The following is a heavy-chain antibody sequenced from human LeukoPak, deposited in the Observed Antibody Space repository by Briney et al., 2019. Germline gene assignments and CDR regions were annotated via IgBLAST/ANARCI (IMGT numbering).Heavy chain of an antibody. D-gene: IGHD6-19*01. CDR1: GGSFSGYY. CDR3: ARGSGIAVAPVG. Sequence: SETLSLTCAVYGGSFSGYYWSWIRQPPGRGLEWIGEINHSGSTNYNPSLKSRVTISVDTSKNQFSLKLSSVTAADTAVYYCARGSGIAVAPVGWGQGTLVTVSS. J-gene: IGHJ4*02. CDR2: INHSGST. V-gene: IGHV4-34*01.